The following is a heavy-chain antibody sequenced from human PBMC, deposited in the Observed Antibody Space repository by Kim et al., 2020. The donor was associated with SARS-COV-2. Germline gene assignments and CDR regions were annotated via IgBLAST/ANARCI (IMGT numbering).Heavy chain of an antibody. CDR3: AKRGGVDY. CDR2: RGST. V-gene: IGHV4-34*13. J-gene: IGHJ4*02. D-gene: IGHD3-16*01. Sequence: RGSTEYTPSLKSRVTISVDTSKHQFSLKLNSVTAADTAVYYCAKRGGVDYWGQGILVTVSS.